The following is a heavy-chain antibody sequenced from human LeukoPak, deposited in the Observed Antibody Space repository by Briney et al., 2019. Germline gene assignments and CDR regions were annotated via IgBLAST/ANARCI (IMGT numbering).Heavy chain of an antibody. CDR1: GFTFNNYP. CDR3: GRDWKLDY. CDR2: ISNDGGDT. D-gene: IGHD1-1*01. J-gene: IGHJ4*02. V-gene: IGHV3-23*01. Sequence: GGSLRLSCYTSGFTFNNYPMSWVRQAPGKGLEWVSAISNDGGDTKYADSVKGRFTISRDNSRNTLYLQMKSLRVEDTAIYYCGRDWKLDYWGQGSLVTVSS.